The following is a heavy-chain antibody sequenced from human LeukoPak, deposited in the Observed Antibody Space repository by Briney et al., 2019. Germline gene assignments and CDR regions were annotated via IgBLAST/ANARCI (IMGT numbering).Heavy chain of an antibody. J-gene: IGHJ5*02. CDR2: INPNSGGT. D-gene: IGHD2-2*01. CDR3: ARAKSYCSSTSCQHLDP. Sequence: ASVKVSCKASGYTFTGYYMHWVRQAPGQGLEWMGWINPNSGGTNYAQKFQGRVNMTRDTSISTAYMELSRLRSDDTAVYYCARAKSYCSSTSCQHLDPWGQGTLVTVSS. CDR1: GYTFTGYY. V-gene: IGHV1-2*02.